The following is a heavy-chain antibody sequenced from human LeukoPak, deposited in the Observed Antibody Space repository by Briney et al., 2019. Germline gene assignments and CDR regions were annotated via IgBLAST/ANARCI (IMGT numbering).Heavy chain of an antibody. CDR2: IYHSGST. CDR3: ARDGNYYYGMDV. J-gene: IGHJ6*02. CDR1: GDSIISSYY. V-gene: IGHV4-30-2*01. Sequence: PSETLSLTCSVSGDSIISSYYWSWIRQPPGKGLEWIGYIYHSGSTYYNPSLKSRVTISVDRSKNQFSLKLSSVTAADTAVYYCARDGNYYYGMDVWGQGTTVTVSS.